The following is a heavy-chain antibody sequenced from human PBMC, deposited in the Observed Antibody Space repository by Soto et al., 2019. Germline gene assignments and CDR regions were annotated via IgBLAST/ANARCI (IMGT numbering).Heavy chain of an antibody. D-gene: IGHD3-3*01. CDR3: ARDDPGEWFGTGIDP. Sequence: ASVKVSCKASGYTFTSYGISWVRQAPGQGLEWMGWISAYNGNTNYAQKLQGRVTMTTDTSTSTAYMELRSLRSDDTAVYYCARDDPGEWFGTGIDPWGQGTLVTVSS. CDR2: ISAYNGNT. CDR1: GYTFTSYG. J-gene: IGHJ5*02. V-gene: IGHV1-18*01.